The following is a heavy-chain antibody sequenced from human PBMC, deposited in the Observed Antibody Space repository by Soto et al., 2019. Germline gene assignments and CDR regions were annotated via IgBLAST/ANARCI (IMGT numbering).Heavy chain of an antibody. J-gene: IGHJ4*02. CDR2: IYYTGNT. CDR3: ASEHDAYKVRY. CDR1: GGSISSGGTGSY. V-gene: IGHV4-31*03. Sequence: QVQLQESGPGLVKPSQTLSLTCTVSGGSISSGGTGSYWTWIRLLPGKGLEWIGYIYYTGNTYYNPSLKTRPTKSIDTSENQFSLKLTSVTAADTAVYFCASEHDAYKVRYWGQGTLVTVSS. D-gene: IGHD1-1*01.